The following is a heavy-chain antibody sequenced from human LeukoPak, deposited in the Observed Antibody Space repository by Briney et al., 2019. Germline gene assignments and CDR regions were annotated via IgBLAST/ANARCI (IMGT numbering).Heavy chain of an antibody. V-gene: IGHV4-4*07. J-gene: IGHJ5*02. Sequence: SETLSLTCTVSGDSIDSYYWSWIRQPAGKGLEWIGRMYTSGGTNYNPSLKSRVTMSVDTSKNQSSLRLSSVTAADTAVYYCARESVVPTAMRQTNWFDPWGQGTLVTVSS. D-gene: IGHD2-2*01. CDR2: MYTSGGT. CDR3: ARESVVPTAMRQTNWFDP. CDR1: GDSIDSYY.